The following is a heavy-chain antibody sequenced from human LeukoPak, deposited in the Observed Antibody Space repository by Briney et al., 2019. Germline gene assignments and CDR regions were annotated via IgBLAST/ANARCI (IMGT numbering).Heavy chain of an antibody. Sequence: PSETLSLTCTVSGSSFSSYYWSWIRQPPGKGLEWVGYMFPSGSPSHNPSLKSRVTMSADTSKNQLSLKVNSVTAADTAVYYCARAVYGSGSHFFDYWGQGILVTVSS. D-gene: IGHD3-10*01. CDR3: ARAVYGSGSHFFDY. V-gene: IGHV4-4*08. J-gene: IGHJ4*02. CDR1: GSSFSSYY. CDR2: MFPSGSP.